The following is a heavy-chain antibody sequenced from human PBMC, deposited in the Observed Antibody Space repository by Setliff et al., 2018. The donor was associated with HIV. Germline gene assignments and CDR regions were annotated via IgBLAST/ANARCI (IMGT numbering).Heavy chain of an antibody. J-gene: IGHJ4*02. CDR2: IKQDGSDM. V-gene: IGHV3-7*01. Sequence: PGGSLRLSCVASGLPFYNYWMTWLRRAPGRGLEWVANIKQDGSDMHYIESVKGRFTIFRDNAKNSVFLQMNSLRAEDTGVYYCATQTGFYNSHWYDYWGQETMVTVSS. D-gene: IGHD6-13*01. CDR1: GLPFYNYW. CDR3: ATQTGFYNSHWYDY.